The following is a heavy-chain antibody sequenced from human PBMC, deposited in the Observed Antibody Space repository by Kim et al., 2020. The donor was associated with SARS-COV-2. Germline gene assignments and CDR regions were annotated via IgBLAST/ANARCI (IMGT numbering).Heavy chain of an antibody. J-gene: IGHJ5*02. CDR1: GFTFSSYA. V-gene: IGHV3-30-3*01. CDR3: ARDSYGSGSYHWFDP. Sequence: GGSLRLSCAASGFTFSSYAMHWVRQAPGKGLEWVAVISYDGSNKYYADSVKGRFTISRDNSKNTLYLQMNSLRAEDTAVYYCARDSYGSGSYHWFDPWR. D-gene: IGHD3-10*01. CDR2: ISYDGSNK.